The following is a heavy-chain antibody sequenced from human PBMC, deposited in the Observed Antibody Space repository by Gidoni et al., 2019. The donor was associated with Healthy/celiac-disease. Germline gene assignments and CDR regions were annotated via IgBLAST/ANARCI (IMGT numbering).Heavy chain of an antibody. J-gene: IGHJ1*01. CDR3: IPGYSSGWYGNFQH. CDR1: GFTFSGSA. CDR2: IRSKANSYAT. V-gene: IGHV3-73*01. D-gene: IGHD6-19*01. Sequence: EVQLVESGGGLVQPGGSLQLSCAASGFTFSGSAMHWVRQASGKGLEWVGRIRSKANSYATAYAASVKGMFTISRDDSKNTAYLQMNSLKTEDTAVYYCIPGYSSGWYGNFQHWGQGTLVTVSS.